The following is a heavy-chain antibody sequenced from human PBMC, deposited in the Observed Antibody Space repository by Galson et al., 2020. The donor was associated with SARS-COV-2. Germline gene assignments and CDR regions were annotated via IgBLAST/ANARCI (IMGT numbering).Heavy chain of an antibody. CDR2: INPDRDDT. CDR1: GYTFTGAH. Sequence: ASVKVSCKASGYTFTGAHLHWVRQAPGQGPEWMGYINPDRDDTNYAQKFQGRVTMTRDASISTAYMELSRLRSDDTAVYYCAKLLVLEATTYAFEIWGQGTLVTVSS. CDR3: AKLLVLEATTYAFEI. V-gene: IGHV1-2*02. J-gene: IGHJ3*02. D-gene: IGHD2-15*01.